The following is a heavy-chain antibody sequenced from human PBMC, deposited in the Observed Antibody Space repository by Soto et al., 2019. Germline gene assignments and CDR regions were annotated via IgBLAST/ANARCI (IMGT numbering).Heavy chain of an antibody. CDR2: INPSGGST. D-gene: IGHD2-15*01. Sequence: ASVKVSCKASGYTFTSYYMHWVRQAPGQGLEWMGIINPSGGSTSYAQKFQGRVTMTRDTSTSTVYMELSSLRSEDTAVYYCARVRYCSGRSCYSRFDPWGQGTLVTVSS. CDR3: ARVRYCSGRSCYSRFDP. CDR1: GYTFTSYY. J-gene: IGHJ5*02. V-gene: IGHV1-46*01.